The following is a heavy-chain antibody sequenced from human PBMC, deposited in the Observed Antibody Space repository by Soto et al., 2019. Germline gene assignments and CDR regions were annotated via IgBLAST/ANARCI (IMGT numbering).Heavy chain of an antibody. CDR3: ARDLAWKRGKVGRYYYGMDV. D-gene: IGHD1-1*01. CDR1: GGTFTSSG. Sequence: AVMRVSCQPSGGTFTSSGIGCVRHSTVQVLYCMGWISAYNGNTNYADSVKGRFTISRDNTKNSLYLQMDSLRVEDTAVYYCARDLAWKRGKVGRYYYGMDVWGQGTTVTVSS. CDR2: ISAYNGNT. V-gene: IGHV1-18*01. J-gene: IGHJ6*02.